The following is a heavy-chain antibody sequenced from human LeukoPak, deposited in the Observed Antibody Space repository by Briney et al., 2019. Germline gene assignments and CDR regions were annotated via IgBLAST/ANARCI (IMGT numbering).Heavy chain of an antibody. CDR2: INHSGNT. CDR3: ARVGVPTYWFDP. CDR1: GGSFSGYY. D-gene: IGHD3-16*01. Sequence: NASETLSLTCAVYGGSFSGYYWSWIRQPPGKGLEWIGEINHSGNTNYNPSLKSRVTISVDTSKNQFSLKLSSVTAADTAVYYCARVGVPTYWFDPWGQGTLVTVSS. V-gene: IGHV4-34*01. J-gene: IGHJ5*02.